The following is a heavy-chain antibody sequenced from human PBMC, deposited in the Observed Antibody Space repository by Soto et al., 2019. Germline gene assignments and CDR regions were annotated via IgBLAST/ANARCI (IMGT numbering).Heavy chain of an antibody. CDR1: GGTFSSYT. Sequence: QVQLVQSGAEVKKPGSSVKVSCKASGGTFSSYTISWVRQAPGQGLEWMGRIIPILGIANYAKKFQGRVKITADKSTSTAYMELSSVRSEDTAVYYWARDRKPYSSSPLGEGYWGQGPLVTVSS. CDR3: ARDRKPYSSSPLGEGY. CDR2: IIPILGIA. V-gene: IGHV1-69*08. J-gene: IGHJ1*01. D-gene: IGHD6-6*01.